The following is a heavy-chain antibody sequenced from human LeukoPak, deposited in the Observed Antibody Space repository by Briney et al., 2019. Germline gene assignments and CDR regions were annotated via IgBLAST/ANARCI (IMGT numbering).Heavy chain of an antibody. CDR1: AFIFSGHW. CDR2: IKEDGSVR. D-gene: IGHD3-3*01. V-gene: IGHV3-7*03. CDR3: ARGRAYYDFWSGHILHRNYYFDY. J-gene: IGHJ4*02. Sequence: GGSLRLSCEGSAFIFSGHWMNWVRQTPGKGLEWVASIKEDGSVRQYVDSVKGRFSISRDNTKGSLFLQLNSLRAEDTAVYYCARGRAYYDFWSGHILHRNYYFDYWGQGTLVTVSS.